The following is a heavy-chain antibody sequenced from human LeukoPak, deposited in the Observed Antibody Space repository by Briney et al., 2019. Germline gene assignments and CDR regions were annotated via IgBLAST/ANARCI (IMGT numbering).Heavy chain of an antibody. CDR1: GGTFSSYA. J-gene: IGHJ4*02. CDR3: ARSSGYGGYDY. D-gene: IGHD4-23*01. V-gene: IGHV1-69*04. CDR2: IIPIFGIA. Sequence: SVKVSCKASGGTFSSYAISWVRQAPGQGLEWMGRIIPIFGIANYAQKFQGRVTITADKSTSTDYMELSSLRSEDTAVYYCARSSGYGGYDYWGQGTLVTVSS.